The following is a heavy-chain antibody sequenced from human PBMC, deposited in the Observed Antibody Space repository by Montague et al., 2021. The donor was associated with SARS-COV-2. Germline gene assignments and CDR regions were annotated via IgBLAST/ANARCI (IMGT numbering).Heavy chain of an antibody. CDR3: SRGGGMIRGVVDF. CDR1: GFTFDDYG. Sequence: SLRLSCAVSGFTFDDYGMSWVRQTPGKGLEWVAGISRSGDSTAYADSVKGRFTISRDNAKNSLYLQMDSLRVEDTAFYYCSRGGGMIRGVVDFWGQGILVSVSS. V-gene: IGHV3-20*04. CDR2: ISRSGDST. J-gene: IGHJ4*02. D-gene: IGHD3-10*01.